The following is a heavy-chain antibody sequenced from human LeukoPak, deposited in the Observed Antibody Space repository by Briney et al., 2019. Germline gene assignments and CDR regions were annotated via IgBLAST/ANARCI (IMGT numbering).Heavy chain of an antibody. CDR1: GFTFSSYA. CDR3: ARATRIAAAEFFFDY. D-gene: IGHD6-13*01. V-gene: IGHV3-23*01. J-gene: IGHJ4*02. CDR2: ISGSGGST. Sequence: GGSPRLSCAASGFTFSSYAMSWVRQAPGKGLEWVSAISGSGGSTYYADSVKGRFTISRDNSKNTLYLQMNSLRAEDTAVYYCARATRIAAAEFFFDYWGQGTLVTVSS.